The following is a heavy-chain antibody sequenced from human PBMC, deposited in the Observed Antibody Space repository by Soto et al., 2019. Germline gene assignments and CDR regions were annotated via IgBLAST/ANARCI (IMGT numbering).Heavy chain of an antibody. Sequence: PGGSLGHSCAASGVALTRYSMNWVRQAPGKGLEWVSSISSTTNYIYYGDSMKGRFTIPRDNAKNSLYLEMNSLRAEDTAVYYCARESEDLTSNFDYWGQGTLVTVSS. CDR2: ISSTTNYI. J-gene: IGHJ4*02. CDR3: ARESEDLTSNFDY. CDR1: GVALTRYS. V-gene: IGHV3-21*06.